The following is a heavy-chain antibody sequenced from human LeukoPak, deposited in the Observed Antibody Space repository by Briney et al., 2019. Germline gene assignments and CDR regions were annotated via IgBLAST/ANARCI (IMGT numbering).Heavy chain of an antibody. CDR3: ARFSAGGDNPLPSAFDY. D-gene: IGHD6-13*01. CDR1: GGSFSGYY. V-gene: IGHV4-34*01. CDR2: INHSGST. Sequence: SETLSLTCAVYGGSFSGYYWSWIRQPPGKGLEWIGEINHSGSTNYNPSLKSRVTISVDTSKNQFSLKLSSVTAADTAVYYCARFSAGGDNPLPSAFDYWGQGTLVTVS. J-gene: IGHJ4*02.